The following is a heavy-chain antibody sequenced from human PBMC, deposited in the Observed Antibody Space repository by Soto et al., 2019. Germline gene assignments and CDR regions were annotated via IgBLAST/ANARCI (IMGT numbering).Heavy chain of an antibody. CDR2: INGNNGNT. D-gene: IGHD5-12*01. J-gene: IGHJ4*02. CDR1: GYTFTNYG. Sequence: QVQLVQSGPEVKKPGASVKVSCKASGYTFTNYGISWVRQAPGQGLEWLGWINGNNGNTDYAQKIQDRVTMTTDTNMTSAYLEVRLLAFDDTAVCYCASGGSGYEDHWGRGTLVPVSS. CDR3: ASGGSGYEDH. V-gene: IGHV1-18*01.